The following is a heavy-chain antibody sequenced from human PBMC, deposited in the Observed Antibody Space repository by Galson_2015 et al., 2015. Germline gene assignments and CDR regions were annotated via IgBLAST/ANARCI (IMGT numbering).Heavy chain of an antibody. D-gene: IGHD3-3*02. V-gene: IGHV1-69*06. CDR1: GGTFSSYA. Sequence: SVKVSCKASGGTFSSYAISWVRQAPGQGLEWMGGIIPVFGTANYAQKFRGRVTITADKSTNTAYMELSGLRSEDTAVYYCARDSKSRIFGVDYYSYFYYMDVWGKGTTVTVSS. J-gene: IGHJ6*03. CDR3: ARDSKSRIFGVDYYSYFYYMDV. CDR2: IIPVFGTA.